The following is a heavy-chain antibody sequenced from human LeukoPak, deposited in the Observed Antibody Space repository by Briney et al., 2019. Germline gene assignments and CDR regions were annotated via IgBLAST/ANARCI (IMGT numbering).Heavy chain of an antibody. J-gene: IGHJ4*02. D-gene: IGHD5-24*01. Sequence: ASVKVSCKASGYTFSNYGIAWVRQAPGQGLEWMGWISAYNGNMNYAQKLQGRVTLTTDTSTSTAYMELSSLRSEDTAVYYCARGDGYNQTDYWGQGTLVTVSS. CDR1: GYTFSNYG. CDR3: ARGDGYNQTDY. V-gene: IGHV1-18*01. CDR2: ISAYNGNM.